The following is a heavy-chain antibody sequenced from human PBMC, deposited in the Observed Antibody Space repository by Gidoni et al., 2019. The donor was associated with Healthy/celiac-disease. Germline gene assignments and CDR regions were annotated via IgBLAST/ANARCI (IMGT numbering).Heavy chain of an antibody. CDR2: ISSRISTI. Sequence: EVQLVESGGGLVQPGGSLRLSCAASGITFSSYSMNWVRQAPGKGLEWVSYISSRISTIYYADSVKGRFTISRDNAKNSLYLQMNSLRAEDTAVYYCASEGGLSSPINWFDPWGQGTLVTVSS. CDR1: GITFSSYS. CDR3: ASEGGLSSPINWFDP. J-gene: IGHJ5*02. D-gene: IGHD3-16*01. V-gene: IGHV3-48*01.